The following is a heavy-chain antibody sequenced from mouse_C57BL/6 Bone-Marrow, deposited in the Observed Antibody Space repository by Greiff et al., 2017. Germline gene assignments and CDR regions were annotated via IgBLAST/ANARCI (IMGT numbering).Heavy chain of an antibody. V-gene: IGHV14-2*01. CDR3: TRSLIYYGTNY. Sequence: EVKLQQSGAELVKPGASVKLSCTASGFNIKDYYIHWVKQRTEQGLEWIGRIDPEDGETKYAPKFQDKATITADPSSNTAYLQLSSLTSEDTAVYYCTRSLIYYGTNYWGQGTTLTVSS. CDR2: IDPEDGET. CDR1: GFNIKDYY. D-gene: IGHD1-1*01. J-gene: IGHJ2*01.